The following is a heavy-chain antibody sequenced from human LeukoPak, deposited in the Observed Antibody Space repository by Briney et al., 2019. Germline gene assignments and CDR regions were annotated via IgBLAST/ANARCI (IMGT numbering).Heavy chain of an antibody. V-gene: IGHV1-2*04. D-gene: IGHD6-13*01. Sequence: ASVKVSCKASGYTFTGYYTHWVRQAPGQGLEWMGWINPNSGGTNYAQKFQGWVTMTRDTSISTAYMELSRLRSDDTAVYYCARDLSAGGSPEGKNTFDIWGQGTMVTVSS. CDR2: INPNSGGT. CDR3: ARDLSAGGSPEGKNTFDI. J-gene: IGHJ3*02. CDR1: GYTFTGYY.